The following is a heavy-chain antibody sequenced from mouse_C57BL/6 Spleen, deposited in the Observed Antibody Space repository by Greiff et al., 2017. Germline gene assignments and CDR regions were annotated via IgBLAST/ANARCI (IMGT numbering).Heavy chain of an antibody. CDR2: ILPGSGST. CDR1: GYTFTGYW. J-gene: IGHJ2*01. D-gene: IGHD2-3*01. CDR3: AREEIYDGYYVNYFDY. V-gene: IGHV1-9*01. Sequence: QVQLQQSGAELMKPGASVKLSCKATGYTFTGYWIEWVKQRPGHGLEWIGEILPGSGSTNYNEKFKGKATFAADTSSNTAYMQLSSLTTEDSAIYYCAREEIYDGYYVNYFDYWGQGTTLTVSS.